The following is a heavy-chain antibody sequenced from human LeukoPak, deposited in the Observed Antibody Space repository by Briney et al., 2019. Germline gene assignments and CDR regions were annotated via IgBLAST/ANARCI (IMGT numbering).Heavy chain of an antibody. J-gene: IGHJ4*02. CDR3: ARVVRDGYNRIDY. V-gene: IGHV3-48*03. Sequence: GGSLRLSCAASGFTFSTYELNWVRQAPGQGLERVSYISGTGTTIYYADSVKGRFTISRDNAKNSLYLQMNSLRAEDTAVYYCARVVRDGYNRIDYWGQGTLVTVSS. D-gene: IGHD5-24*01. CDR2: ISGTGTTI. CDR1: GFTFSTYE.